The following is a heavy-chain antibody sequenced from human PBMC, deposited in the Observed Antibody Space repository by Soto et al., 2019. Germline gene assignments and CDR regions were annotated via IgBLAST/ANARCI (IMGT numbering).Heavy chain of an antibody. V-gene: IGHV1-69*06. CDR3: ARTPAPYCSSTSCRGAADY. CDR1: GGTFSSYA. D-gene: IGHD2-2*01. Sequence: SVKVSCKASGGTFSSYAISWVRHAPGQGLEWMGGIIPIFGTANYAQKFQGRVTITADKSTSTAYMELSSLRSEDTAVYYCARTPAPYCSSTSCRGAADYWGQGTLVTVSS. J-gene: IGHJ4*02. CDR2: IIPIFGTA.